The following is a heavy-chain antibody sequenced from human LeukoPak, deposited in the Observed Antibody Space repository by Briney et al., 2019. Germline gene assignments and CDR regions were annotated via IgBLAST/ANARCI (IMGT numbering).Heavy chain of an antibody. CDR3: ARDRWFDP. J-gene: IGHJ5*02. CDR2: ISSGGSTK. V-gene: IGHV3-48*03. Sequence: GGSLRLSCAASGFTLRSYEMNWVRQAPGKGLEWVSYISSGGSTKYYADSVKGRFTISRDNAKNSLYLQMNSLRAEDTAVYYCARDRWFDPWGQGTLVTVSS. CDR1: GFTLRSYE.